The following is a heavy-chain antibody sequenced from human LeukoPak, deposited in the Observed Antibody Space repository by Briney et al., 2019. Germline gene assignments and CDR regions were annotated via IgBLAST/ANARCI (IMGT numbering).Heavy chain of an antibody. D-gene: IGHD3-10*01. CDR1: GGSISSYY. CDR3: ARDEGSWFGGFHHTNWFDP. CDR2: KYKSGST. J-gene: IGHJ5*02. Sequence: SETLSLPCTVSGGSISSYYWSWIRHPAEKGLEWIGRKYKSGSTNYNPSLKSRVTISVDTSKNQSSLKLSSVTAADTAVYYCARDEGSWFGGFHHTNWFDPWGQGTLVTVSS. V-gene: IGHV4-4*07.